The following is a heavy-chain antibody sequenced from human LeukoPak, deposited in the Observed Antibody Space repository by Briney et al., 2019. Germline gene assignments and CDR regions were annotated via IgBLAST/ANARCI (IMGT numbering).Heavy chain of an antibody. J-gene: IGHJ4*02. Sequence: PSETLSLTCTVSGRPISSYYWSWIRQPPGKGLEWFGYIYNSGSTNFNPSLKSRVTISVDTSKNQFSLKMTSVTAADTAVYYCARTNRYAGGDRHFDYWGQGTLVTVSS. CDR2: IYNSGST. D-gene: IGHD1-14*01. CDR1: GRPISSYY. V-gene: IGHV4-59*01. CDR3: ARTNRYAGGDRHFDY.